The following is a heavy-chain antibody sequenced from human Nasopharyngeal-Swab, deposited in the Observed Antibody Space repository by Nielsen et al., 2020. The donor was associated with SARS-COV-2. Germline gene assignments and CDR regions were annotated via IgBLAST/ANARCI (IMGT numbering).Heavy chain of an antibody. J-gene: IGHJ4*02. D-gene: IGHD1-14*01. CDR3: ATDRNRYFDY. V-gene: IGHV3-30-3*01. CDR2: ISYDGVNK. CDR1: GFTFSSYA. Sequence: GESLKISCAASGFTFSSYAMHWVRQAPGKGLEWVALISYDGVNKFYAASVKGRFTISRDNSKNTLFLHMNSLGPDDTAVYYCATDRNRYFDYWGQGTLVTVSS.